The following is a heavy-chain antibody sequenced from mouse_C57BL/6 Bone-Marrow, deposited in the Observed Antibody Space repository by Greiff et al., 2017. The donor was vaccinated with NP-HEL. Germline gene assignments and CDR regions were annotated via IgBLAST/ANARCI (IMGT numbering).Heavy chain of an antibody. V-gene: IGHV5-17*01. CDR2: ISSGSSTI. CDR3: ARGRVITTVVATTDWYFDV. D-gene: IGHD1-1*01. Sequence: DVMLVESGGGLVKPGGSLKLSCAASGFTFSDYGMHWVRQAPEKGLEWVAYISSGSSTIYYADTVKGRFTISRDNAKNTLFLQMTSLRSEDTAMYYCARGRVITTVVATTDWYFDVWGTGTTVTVSS. CDR1: GFTFSDYG. J-gene: IGHJ1*03.